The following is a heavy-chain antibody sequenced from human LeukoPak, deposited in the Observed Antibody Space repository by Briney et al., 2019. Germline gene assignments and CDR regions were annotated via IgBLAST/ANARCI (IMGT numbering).Heavy chain of an antibody. CDR2: VHTSETA. CDR3: ARDGYASGSYYDY. V-gene: IGHV4-61*02. D-gene: IGHD1-26*01. CDR1: GASINSGSYF. Sequence: SETLSLISAVSGASINSGSYFWNWIRQPAGKGLEYIGRVHTSETANYNPSLRSRVAISLDTSMNHFSLRLNSVTAADTAVYYCARDGYASGSYYDYWGQGTLVTVSS. J-gene: IGHJ4*02.